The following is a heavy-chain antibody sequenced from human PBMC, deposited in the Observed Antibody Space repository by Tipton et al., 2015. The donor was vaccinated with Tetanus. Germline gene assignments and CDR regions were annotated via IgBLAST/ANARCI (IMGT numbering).Heavy chain of an antibody. V-gene: IGHV3-33*01. D-gene: IGHD6-6*01. J-gene: IGHJ5*02. CDR2: IWYDGSNK. Sequence: SLRLSCAASGFTFSNYGMHWVRQAPGKGLEWVAVIWYDGSNKYYADSVKGRFTISRDNSKNTLYLQMNSLRAEDTAVYFCVRHHLRTYASSCGTWGQGTMVTVSS. CDR3: VRHHLRTYASSCGT. CDR1: GFTFSNYG.